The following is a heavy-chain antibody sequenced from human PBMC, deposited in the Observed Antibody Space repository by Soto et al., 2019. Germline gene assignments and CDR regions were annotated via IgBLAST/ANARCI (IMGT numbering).Heavy chain of an antibody. Sequence: GGSLRLSCVASRFTLSRYSLTWVRQAPGKGLEWVSGFRAGGDDGTTYYADSVEGRLTISRDNSKNTLFLQMDSLRAEDTAIYYCANKVYAGSGSQYFDYFGQGTLVTVSS. CDR2: FRAGGDDGTT. CDR3: ANKVYAGSGSQYFDY. V-gene: IGHV3-23*01. J-gene: IGHJ4*02. CDR1: RFTLSRYS. D-gene: IGHD3-10*01.